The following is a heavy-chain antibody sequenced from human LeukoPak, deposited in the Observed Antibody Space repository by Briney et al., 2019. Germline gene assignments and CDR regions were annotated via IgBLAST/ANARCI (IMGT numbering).Heavy chain of an antibody. D-gene: IGHD3-22*01. J-gene: IGHJ4*02. CDR1: GGSISNSSYY. Sequence: SETLSVTCSVSGGSISNSSYYWGWIRQPPGKGLEWIETIYYSGSTYHNPSLKSRVIISVDTSKNQFSLKLSSVTAADTAVYYCARQRSKYYYENYWGQGTLVTVSS. V-gene: IGHV4-39*01. CDR3: ARQRSKYYYENY. CDR2: IYYSGST.